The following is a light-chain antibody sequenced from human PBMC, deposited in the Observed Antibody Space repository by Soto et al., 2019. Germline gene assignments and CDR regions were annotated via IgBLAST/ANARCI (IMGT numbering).Light chain of an antibody. J-gene: IGKJ4*01. Sequence: DIQLTQSPSFLSASVGDRVTITCRASQGISSYLAWYQQKPGKAPKLLIYAASTLQSGVPSRFSGSGSGTEFTLTISSLQPVDFATYYCQQLNSYPPRLTFGGGTKVEIK. CDR2: AAS. CDR3: QQLNSYPPRLT. V-gene: IGKV1-9*01. CDR1: QGISSY.